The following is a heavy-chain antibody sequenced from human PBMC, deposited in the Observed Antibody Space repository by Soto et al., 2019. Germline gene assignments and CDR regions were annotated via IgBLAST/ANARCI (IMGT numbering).Heavy chain of an antibody. J-gene: IGHJ6*02. CDR1: GGTFSSYA. V-gene: IGHV1-69*06. CDR3: ARLGIAASYYYGMDV. CDR2: IIPIFGTA. Sequence: SVKISSKASGGTFSSYAISWVRQAPGQGLEWMGGIIPIFGTANYAQKFQGRVTITADKSTSTAYMELSSLRSEDTAVYYCARLGIAASYYYGMDVWGQGTTVTVSS. D-gene: IGHD6-13*01.